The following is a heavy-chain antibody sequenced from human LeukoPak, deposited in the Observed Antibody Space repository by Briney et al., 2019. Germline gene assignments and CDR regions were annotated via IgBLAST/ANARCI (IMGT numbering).Heavy chain of an antibody. Sequence: GESLKISCKVSGYNFPTYWIGWVRQMPGKGLEWMGIINSGDPDTRYSPSFRGQVTFSVDKYISTAYLQWSSLKASDTAIYYCARVFGYSGYFDYWGQGTLVTVSS. CDR1: GYNFPTYW. V-gene: IGHV5-51*01. J-gene: IGHJ4*02. CDR2: INSGDPDT. D-gene: IGHD5-12*01. CDR3: ARVFGYSGYFDY.